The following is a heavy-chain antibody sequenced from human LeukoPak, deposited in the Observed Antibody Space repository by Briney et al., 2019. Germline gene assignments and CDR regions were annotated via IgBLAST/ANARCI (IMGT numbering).Heavy chain of an antibody. CDR2: IYAADSDT. Sequence: GESLQISCQGSGNSFNNYWISWVRQLPGKGLEWMAIIYAADSDTRYSPSFQGQVTLSVDKSISTVYLQWSSLKASDTAVYYCARHLRGLDLWGQGTLVTVSS. V-gene: IGHV5-51*01. CDR1: GNSFNNYW. D-gene: IGHD3-10*01. CDR3: ARHLRGLDL. J-gene: IGHJ5*02.